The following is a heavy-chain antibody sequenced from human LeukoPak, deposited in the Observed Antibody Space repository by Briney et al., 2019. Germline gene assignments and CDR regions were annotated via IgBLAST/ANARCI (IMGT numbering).Heavy chain of an antibody. D-gene: IGHD3-9*01. V-gene: IGHV4-59*08. Sequence: SETLSLTCTVSGGSISSYYWGWIRQPPGKGLEWIGYIYYSGSTNYNPSLKSRVTISVDTSKNQFSLKLSSVTAADTAVYYCARQHYDILTGYYVNYFDYWGQGTLVTVSS. CDR3: ARQHYDILTGYYVNYFDY. J-gene: IGHJ4*02. CDR2: IYYSGST. CDR1: GGSISSYY.